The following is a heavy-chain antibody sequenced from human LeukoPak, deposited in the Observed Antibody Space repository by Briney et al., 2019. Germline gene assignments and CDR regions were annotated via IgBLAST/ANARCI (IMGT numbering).Heavy chain of an antibody. D-gene: IGHD3-10*01. CDR3: AKDYYGSGSSLHFDP. CDR2: ISSSSSYI. V-gene: IGHV3-21*04. J-gene: IGHJ5*02. CDR1: GFTFSSYS. Sequence: GGSLRLSCAASGFTFSSYSMNWVRQAPGEGLEWVSSISSSSSYIYYADSVKGRFTISRDNSKNTLYLQMNSLRAEDTAVYYCAKDYYGSGSSLHFDPWGQGTLVTVSS.